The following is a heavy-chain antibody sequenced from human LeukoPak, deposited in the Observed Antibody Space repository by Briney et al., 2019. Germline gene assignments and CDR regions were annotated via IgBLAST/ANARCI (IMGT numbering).Heavy chain of an antibody. CDR2: IYHSGST. CDR1: GGSISSGGYY. Sequence: SETLSLTCTVSGGSISSGGYYWSWIRQPPGKGLEWIGYIYHSGSTYYNPSLKSRVTISVDRSKNQFSLQLNSVSPEDTAVYYCAREIAGTCAFDIWGQGTVVTVSS. D-gene: IGHD6-13*01. CDR3: AREIAGTCAFDI. J-gene: IGHJ3*02. V-gene: IGHV4-30-2*01.